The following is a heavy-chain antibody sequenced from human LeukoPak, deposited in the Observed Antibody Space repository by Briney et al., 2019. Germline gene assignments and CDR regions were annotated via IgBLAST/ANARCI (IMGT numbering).Heavy chain of an antibody. D-gene: IGHD3-22*01. V-gene: IGHV3-23*01. J-gene: IGHJ4*02. CDR2: ISGGST. CDR3: AKVTYYYDSSGYYYFDY. CDR1: GFTFSSYA. Sequence: GGSLRLSCAASGFTFSSYAMSWVRQAPGKGLEWVSAISGGSTYYADSVKGRFTISRDNSKNTLYLQMNSLRAEDTAVYYCAKVTYYYDSSGYYYFDYWGQGTLVTVSS.